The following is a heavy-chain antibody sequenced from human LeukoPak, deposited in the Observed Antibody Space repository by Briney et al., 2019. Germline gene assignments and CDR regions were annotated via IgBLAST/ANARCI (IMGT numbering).Heavy chain of an antibody. Sequence: PGGSLRLSCSASGFTFSTYAMHWVRQAPGKGLEYVSANSSNGGSAYYADSVKGRFTISRDNSKNTLFLQMSSPRAEDTAVYYCAIAAALSRWGQGTLVTVSS. J-gene: IGHJ4*02. CDR2: NSSNGGSA. CDR1: GFTFSTYA. CDR3: AIAAALSR. D-gene: IGHD6-13*01. V-gene: IGHV3-64D*06.